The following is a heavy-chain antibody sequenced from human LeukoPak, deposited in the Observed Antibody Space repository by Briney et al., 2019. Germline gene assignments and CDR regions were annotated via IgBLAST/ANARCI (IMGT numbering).Heavy chain of an antibody. Sequence: GGSLRLSCAASGFTFSSYGMHWVRQAPGKGLEWVAFIRYDGSNKYYADSVKGRFTISRDNSKNTLYLQMNSLRAEDTAVYYCAIGSCSSTSCYRGDAFDIWGQGTMVTVSS. CDR3: AIGSCSSTSCYRGDAFDI. CDR1: GFTFSSYG. CDR2: IRYDGSNK. D-gene: IGHD2-2*02. J-gene: IGHJ3*02. V-gene: IGHV3-30*02.